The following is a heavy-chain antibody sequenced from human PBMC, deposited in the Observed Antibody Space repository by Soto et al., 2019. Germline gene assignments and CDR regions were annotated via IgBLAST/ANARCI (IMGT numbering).Heavy chain of an antibody. Sequence: ITLKESGPTLVKPTQTLTLTCTFSGFSLTTDRVGVGWIRQPPGEALEWLAVIYWDDSKTYRPSLESRLTITKDNSKNQVALTMTNLDSLDTATYYCAHAYGGRSLYWGQGTLVTVSS. CDR3: AHAYGGRSLY. V-gene: IGHV2-5*02. CDR1: GFSLTTDRVG. J-gene: IGHJ4*02. CDR2: IYWDDSK. D-gene: IGHD1-26*01.